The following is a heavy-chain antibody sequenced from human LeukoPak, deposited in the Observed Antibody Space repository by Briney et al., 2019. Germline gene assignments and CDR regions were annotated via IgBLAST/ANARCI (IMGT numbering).Heavy chain of an antibody. CDR1: GFTFSSYG. CDR2: IRYDGSNK. Sequence: GGSLRLSCAASGFTFSSYGMHWVRQAPGKGLEWVAFIRYDGSNKYYADSVKGRFTISRDNSKNTLYLQMNSLRAEDTAVYYCAKARDSSGSFGFDYWGQGTLVTVSS. J-gene: IGHJ4*02. CDR3: AKARDSSGSFGFDY. D-gene: IGHD6-19*01. V-gene: IGHV3-30*02.